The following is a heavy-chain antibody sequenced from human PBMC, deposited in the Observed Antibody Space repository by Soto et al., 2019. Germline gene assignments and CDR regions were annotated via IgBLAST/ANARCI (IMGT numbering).Heavy chain of an antibody. CDR3: ARVPSP. Sequence: QLQLQESGSGLVKPSQTLSLTCAVSGGSISSGGYSWSWFRQPPGKGLEWIGYIYHNRNTYYNPSLKSRVTISVARSKNQFSLKLSSVTAADTAMYYCARVPSPWGQATLVTVSS. CDR1: GGSISSGGYS. CDR2: IYHNRNT. V-gene: IGHV4-30-2*01. J-gene: IGHJ5*02.